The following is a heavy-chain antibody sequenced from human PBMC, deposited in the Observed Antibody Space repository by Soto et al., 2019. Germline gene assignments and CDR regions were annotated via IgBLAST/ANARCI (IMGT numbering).Heavy chain of an antibody. J-gene: IGHJ3*02. V-gene: IGHV3-23*01. CDR2: ISGSGGST. D-gene: IGHD4-17*01. CDR1: GFTFSSYA. CDR3: AKELNDYGGKGRAFAI. Sequence: GGSLRLSCAASGFTFSSYAMSWVRQAPGKGLEWVSAISGSGGSTYYADSVKGRFTISRDNSKNTLYLQMNSRRAEDTAVYYCAKELNDYGGKGRAFAIWGQGTMVTVSS.